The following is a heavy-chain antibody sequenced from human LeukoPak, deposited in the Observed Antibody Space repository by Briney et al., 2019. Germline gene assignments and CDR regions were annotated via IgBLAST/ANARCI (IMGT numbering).Heavy chain of an antibody. Sequence: SETLSLTCTVSGYSISSGYYWGWIRQPPGKGLEWIGSIYHSGSTNYNPSLKSRVTISVDTSKNHLSLRLNSVTAADTAVYYCARRRDGYDANAFDMWGQGTMVTVSS. D-gene: IGHD5-24*01. CDR3: ARRRDGYDANAFDM. CDR1: GYSISSGYY. J-gene: IGHJ3*02. CDR2: IYHSGST. V-gene: IGHV4-38-2*02.